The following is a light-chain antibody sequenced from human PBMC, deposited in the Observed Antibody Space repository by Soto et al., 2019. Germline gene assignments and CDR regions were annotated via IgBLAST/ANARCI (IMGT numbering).Light chain of an antibody. V-gene: IGKV2-28*01. CDR2: LTS. CDR1: HSLLQSNGYTY. CDR3: MQGSHWPPIT. Sequence: DIVMTHSPLSLPVTPGEPASISCSSSHSLLQSNGYTYLDWYLQKPGQSPQLLIYLTSIRASGVPDRFSGSGSGTDFTLKISRVEAEDVGVYYCMQGSHWPPITFGQGTRLEI. J-gene: IGKJ5*01.